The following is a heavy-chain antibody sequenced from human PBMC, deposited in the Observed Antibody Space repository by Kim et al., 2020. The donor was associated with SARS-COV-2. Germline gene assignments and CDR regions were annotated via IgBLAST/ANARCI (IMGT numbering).Heavy chain of an antibody. CDR3: ARDLSTTVVQIRGEPRWYFDL. J-gene: IGHJ2*01. Sequence: GGSLRLSCAASGLTFSSYSMNWVRQAPGKGLEWVSSISSSSSYIYYADSVKGRFTISRDNAKNSLYLQMNSLRAEDTAVYYCARDLSTTVVQIRGEPRWYFDLWGRGTLVTVSS. V-gene: IGHV3-21*01. CDR2: ISSSSSYI. D-gene: IGHD4-17*01. CDR1: GLTFSSYS.